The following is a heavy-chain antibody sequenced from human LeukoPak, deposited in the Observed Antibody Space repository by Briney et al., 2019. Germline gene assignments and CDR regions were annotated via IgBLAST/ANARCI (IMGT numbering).Heavy chain of an antibody. CDR3: ARVSRSDAFDI. CDR2: ISGSGGST. D-gene: IGHD2-2*01. Sequence: PGGTLRLSCAASGFTFSSYGMSWVRQAPGKGLEWVSAISGSGGSTYYADSVKGRFTISRDNAKNSLYLQMNSLRAEDTAVYYCARVSRSDAFDIWGQGTMVTVSS. V-gene: IGHV3-23*01. J-gene: IGHJ3*02. CDR1: GFTFSSYG.